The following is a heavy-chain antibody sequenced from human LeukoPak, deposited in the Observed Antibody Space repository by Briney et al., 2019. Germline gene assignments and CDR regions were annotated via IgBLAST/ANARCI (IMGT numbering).Heavy chain of an antibody. D-gene: IGHD2-15*01. Sequence: GRSLRLSCVASGFTFSDHGMHWVRQAPGKGLEWVSVISYDGNKKYYSDSVKGRFTISRDNSKNTLFLQMISLRAEDTAVYYCAKVGSGGGSAKVYWIDPWGQGTLVTVSS. V-gene: IGHV3-30*18. CDR3: AKVGSGGGSAKVYWIDP. CDR1: GFTFSDHG. CDR2: ISYDGNKK. J-gene: IGHJ5*02.